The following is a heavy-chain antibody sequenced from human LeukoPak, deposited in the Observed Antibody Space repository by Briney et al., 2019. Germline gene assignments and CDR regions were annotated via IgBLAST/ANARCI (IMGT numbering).Heavy chain of an antibody. CDR1: GGSFTGYY. V-gene: IGHV4-34*01. CDR3: ARDGGDWFDP. D-gene: IGHD3-10*01. Sequence: SETLSLTCAVYGGSFTGYYWSWIRQPPGKGLEWIGEISHSRSTNYNPSLKSRVTISLDTSKNQFSLKLTSVTAADTAVYYCARDGGDWFDPWGQGTLVTVSS. CDR2: ISHSRST. J-gene: IGHJ5*02.